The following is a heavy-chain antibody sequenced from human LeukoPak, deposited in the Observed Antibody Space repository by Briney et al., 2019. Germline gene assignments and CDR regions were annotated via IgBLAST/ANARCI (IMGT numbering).Heavy chain of an antibody. CDR3: ARICGGDCYLFGEAFDI. CDR1: GYTFTSYD. CDR2: MNPNNGKT. D-gene: IGHD2-21*02. V-gene: IGHV1-8*01. Sequence: ASVKVSCKASGYTFTSYDINWVRQATGQGLEWMGWMNPNNGKTGYVQKFQGRVTMTRNTSISTAYMELSSLRSEDTDVYYCARICGGDCYLFGEAFDIWGQGTMVTVSS. J-gene: IGHJ3*02.